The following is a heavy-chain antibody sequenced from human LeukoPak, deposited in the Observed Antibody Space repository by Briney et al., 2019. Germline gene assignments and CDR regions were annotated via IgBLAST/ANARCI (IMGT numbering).Heavy chain of an antibody. Sequence: GGSLRLSCAASGFTFISYGMHWVRQAPGKGLEWVAFIRYDGSNKYYADSVKGRFTISRDNSKNTLYLQMNGLRAEDTAVYYCAMDSSGYALDYWGQGTLVTVSS. D-gene: IGHD3-22*01. CDR3: AMDSSGYALDY. CDR2: IRYDGSNK. J-gene: IGHJ4*02. CDR1: GFTFISYG. V-gene: IGHV3-30*02.